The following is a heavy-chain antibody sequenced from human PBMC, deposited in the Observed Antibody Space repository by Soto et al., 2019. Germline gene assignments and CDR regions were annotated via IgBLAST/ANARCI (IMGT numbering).Heavy chain of an antibody. V-gene: IGHV4-59*01. D-gene: IGHD3-16*02. CDR3: ARFTSRPLTFGGVIVIWAFDI. CDR1: GGSISSYY. J-gene: IGHJ3*02. Sequence: SETLSLTYTVSGGSISSYYWSWIRQPPGKGLEWIGYIYYSGSTNYNPSLKSRVTISVDTSKNQFSLKLSSVTAADTAVYYCARFTSRPLTFGGVIVIWAFDIWGQGTMVTVSS. CDR2: IYYSGST.